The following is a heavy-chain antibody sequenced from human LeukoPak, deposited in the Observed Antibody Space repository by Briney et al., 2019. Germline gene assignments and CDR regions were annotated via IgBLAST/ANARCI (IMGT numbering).Heavy chain of an antibody. J-gene: IGHJ4*02. V-gene: IGHV3-66*01. Sequence: PGGSLSLSCAASGFTVSSNYMSWVRQAPGKGLEWVSVIYSGGSTYYADSVKGRFTISRDNSKNTLYLQMNSLRAEDTAVYYCASRKLVGATLFDYWGQGTLVTVPS. CDR3: ASRKLVGATLFDY. CDR1: GFTVSSNY. CDR2: IYSGGST. D-gene: IGHD1-26*01.